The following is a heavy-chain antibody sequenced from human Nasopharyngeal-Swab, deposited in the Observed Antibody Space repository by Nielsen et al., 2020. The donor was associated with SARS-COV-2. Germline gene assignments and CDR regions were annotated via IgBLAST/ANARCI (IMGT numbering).Heavy chain of an antibody. V-gene: IGHV4-30-4*01. CDR3: AREEWELGRGY. Sequence: SETLSLTCTVPGGSISSGDYYWSWIRQPPGKGLEWIGYIYYSGSTYYNPSLKSRVTISVDTSKNQFSLKLSSVTAADTAVYYCAREEWELGRGYWGQGTLVTVPS. D-gene: IGHD1-26*01. CDR1: GGSISSGDYY. J-gene: IGHJ4*02. CDR2: IYYSGST.